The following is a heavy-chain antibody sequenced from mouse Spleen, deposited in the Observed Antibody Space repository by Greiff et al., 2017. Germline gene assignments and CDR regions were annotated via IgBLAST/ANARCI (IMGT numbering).Heavy chain of an antibody. CDR3: ARGGSRSYFDY. CDR1: GYTFTSYW. D-gene: IGHD1-1*01. Sequence: QVHVKQPGAELVKPGASVKLSCKASGYTFTSYWMHWVKQRPGQGLEWIGMIHPNSGSTNYNEKFKSKATLTVDKSSSTAYMQLSSLTSEDSAVYYCARGGSRSYFDYWGQGTTLTVSS. J-gene: IGHJ2*01. CDR2: IHPNSGST. V-gene: IGHV1-64*01.